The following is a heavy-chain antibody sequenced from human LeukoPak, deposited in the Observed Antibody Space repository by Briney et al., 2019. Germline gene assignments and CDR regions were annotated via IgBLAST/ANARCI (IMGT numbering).Heavy chain of an antibody. D-gene: IGHD3-16*01. J-gene: IGHJ4*02. CDR2: IRRKGSDYAT. Sequence: GGSLRLSCAASGFTFSGSAMHWVRQASGKRLEWVGRIRRKGSDYATAYAASVKGRFTISRDDSKNTAYLQMDSLKTEDTAVYFCTRLGGSPPYFDYWGQGTLVTVSS. CDR3: TRLGGSPPYFDY. V-gene: IGHV3-73*01. CDR1: GFTFSGSA.